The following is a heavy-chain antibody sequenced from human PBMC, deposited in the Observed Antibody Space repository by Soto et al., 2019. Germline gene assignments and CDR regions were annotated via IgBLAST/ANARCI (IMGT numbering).Heavy chain of an antibody. D-gene: IGHD6-19*01. CDR2: TYYRSKWYN. J-gene: IGHJ5*02. CDR3: ARLFLVAGAPWSWFVP. Sequence: SQTLSLTCVISGDSVSCYSAGWSWIRQSPSRGLEWLGRTYYRSKWYNDYGACVRSRISINPDTTKNQFSLHLNSVTPEDTAVYYCARLFLVAGAPWSWFVPWGQRLLGTVSS. CDR1: GDSVSCYSAG. V-gene: IGHV6-1*01.